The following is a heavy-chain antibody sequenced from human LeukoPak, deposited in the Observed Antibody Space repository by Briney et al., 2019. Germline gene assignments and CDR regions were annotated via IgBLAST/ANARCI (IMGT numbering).Heavy chain of an antibody. CDR3: ATDGGYCSSTSCPPFDY. J-gene: IGHJ4*02. Sequence: PSETLSLTCTGSGGSISSYYWSWIRQPARKGLEWIGRIYTSGSTNYNPSLKSRVTMSVDTSKNQFSLKLSSVTAADTAVYYCATDGGYCSSTSCPPFDYWGQGTLVTVSS. CDR1: GGSISSYY. D-gene: IGHD2-2*01. V-gene: IGHV4-4*07. CDR2: IYTSGST.